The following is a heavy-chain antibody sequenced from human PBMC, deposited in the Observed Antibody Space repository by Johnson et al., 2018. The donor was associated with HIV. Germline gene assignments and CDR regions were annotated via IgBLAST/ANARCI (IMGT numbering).Heavy chain of an antibody. D-gene: IGHD2-15*01. J-gene: IGHJ3*02. CDR2: ISYDGSNK. V-gene: IGHV3-30*03. CDR3: ASSAPGLLPNDAFDI. CDR1: GFTFSSYG. Sequence: LVESGGGVVQPGRSLRLSCAASGFTFSSYGMHWVRQAPGKGLEWVAVISYDGSNKYYADSVKGRFTISRDNSKNTLYLQMNSLRAEDTALYYCASSAPGLLPNDAFDIWGQGTMVTVSS.